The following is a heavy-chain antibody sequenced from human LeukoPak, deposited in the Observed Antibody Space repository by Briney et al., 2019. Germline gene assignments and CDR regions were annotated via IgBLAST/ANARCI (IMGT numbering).Heavy chain of an antibody. CDR1: GGSFSGYY. CDR3: ARGSRSSNSCYINF. J-gene: IGHJ4*02. D-gene: IGHD2-2*02. V-gene: IGHV4-34*01. Sequence: SETLSLTRAVYGGSFSGYYWSWIRQPPGKGVAWVGEINHSGSTNYNPSLKSGVTISVETSQNQLSLTLGSVTAAVTAVYYCARGSRSSNSCYINFWGKGTMVTVSS. CDR2: INHSGST.